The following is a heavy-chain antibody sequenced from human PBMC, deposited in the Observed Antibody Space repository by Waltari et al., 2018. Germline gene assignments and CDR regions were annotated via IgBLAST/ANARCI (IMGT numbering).Heavy chain of an antibody. J-gene: IGHJ4*02. CDR2: IYSSGST. D-gene: IGHD3-9*01. CDR1: GGSISSDY. Sequence: QVQLQESGPGLVKPSEPLSLTCTVSGGSISSDYWRWCRQPPGKGLEWIGYIYSSGSTNYNPSLKSRVTISVDTSKNQFSLKLSSVTAADTAVYYCARGGHYDILMDYWGQGTLVTVSS. CDR3: ARGGHYDILMDY. V-gene: IGHV4-59*13.